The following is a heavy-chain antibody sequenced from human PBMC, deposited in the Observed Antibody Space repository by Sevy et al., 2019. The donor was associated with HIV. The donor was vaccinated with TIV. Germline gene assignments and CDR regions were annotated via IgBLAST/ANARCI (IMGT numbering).Heavy chain of an antibody. CDR2: IYYNGHI. CDR1: GGSITSLY. D-gene: IGHD1-26*01. Sequence: SETLSLTCTVSGGSITSLYWNWIRQPPGKGLEWIASIYYNGHINYNPSLKSRVTLSLDRSKNQFSLRRSSVTAADTAMYYCAGENAWGRGYSWGQGTLVTVYS. CDR3: AGENAWGRGYS. V-gene: IGHV4-59*08. J-gene: IGHJ4*02.